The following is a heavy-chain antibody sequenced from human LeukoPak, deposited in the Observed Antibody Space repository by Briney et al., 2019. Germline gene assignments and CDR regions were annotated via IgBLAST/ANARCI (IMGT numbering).Heavy chain of an antibody. D-gene: IGHD1-1*01. CDR1: GFTFSNYG. Sequence: GGSLRLSCAASGFTFSNYGMHWVRQAPGKGLEWVAVIWYDGSNKYYADSVKGRFTISRDNFKNTLYLQMNSLRAEDTAVYYCARDTTRRNYYFDYWGQGTLVTVSS. V-gene: IGHV3-33*01. CDR2: IWYDGSNK. J-gene: IGHJ4*02. CDR3: ARDTTRRNYYFDY.